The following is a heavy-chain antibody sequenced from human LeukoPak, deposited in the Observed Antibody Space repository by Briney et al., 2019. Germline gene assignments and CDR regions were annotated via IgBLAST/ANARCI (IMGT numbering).Heavy chain of an antibody. CDR2: ISYDGSNK. CDR1: GFTFSSYA. J-gene: IGHJ1*01. CDR3: ARPYYYDSSGYYAIQH. D-gene: IGHD3-22*01. Sequence: PGGSLRLSCAASGFTFSSYAMHWVRQAPGKGLEWVAVISYDGSNKYYADSVKGRFTISRDNSKNTLYLQMNSLRAEDTAVYYCARPYYYDSSGYYAIQHWGQGTLVTVSS. V-gene: IGHV3-30-3*01.